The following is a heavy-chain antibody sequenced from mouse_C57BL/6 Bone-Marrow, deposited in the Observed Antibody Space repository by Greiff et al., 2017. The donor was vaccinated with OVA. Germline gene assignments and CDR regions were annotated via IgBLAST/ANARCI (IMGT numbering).Heavy chain of an antibody. D-gene: IGHD4-1*01. Sequence: VKLQESGAELVRPGASVKLSCKASGYTFTDYYINWVKQRPGQGLEWIARIYPGSGNTYYNEKFKGKATLTAEKSSSTAYMQLSSLTSEDSAVYFCARGDWDVFAYWGQGTLVTVSA. CDR1: GYTFTDYY. CDR3: ARGDWDVFAY. V-gene: IGHV1-76*01. CDR2: IYPGSGNT. J-gene: IGHJ3*01.